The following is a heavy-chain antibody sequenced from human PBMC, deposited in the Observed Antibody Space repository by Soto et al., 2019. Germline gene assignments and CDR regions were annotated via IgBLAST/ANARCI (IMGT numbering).Heavy chain of an antibody. CDR1: GGSFSGYY. CDR2: INHSGST. J-gene: IGHJ4*02. V-gene: IGHV4-34*01. D-gene: IGHD6-13*01. CDR3: ARGVAATIDY. Sequence: SETLSLTCAVYGGSFSGYYWSWIRQPPGKGLEWIGEINHSGSTNYNPSLKSRVTISVDTSKNQFSLKLSSVTAADTAVYYCARGVAATIDYWGQGTLVTVSS.